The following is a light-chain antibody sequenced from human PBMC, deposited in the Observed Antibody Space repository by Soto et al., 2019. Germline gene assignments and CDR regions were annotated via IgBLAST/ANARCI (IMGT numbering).Light chain of an antibody. CDR1: QGISSA. J-gene: IGKJ2*01. CDR2: DAS. CDR3: QQFNSYPPPYT. Sequence: AIQLTQSPSSLSASVGDRVTITCRASQGISSALAWYQQKPGKAPKLLIYDASSLESGVPSRFSGSGSGTDFTLTISSLQPEDFATYYCQQFNSYPPPYTFGQGTKLEIK. V-gene: IGKV1-13*02.